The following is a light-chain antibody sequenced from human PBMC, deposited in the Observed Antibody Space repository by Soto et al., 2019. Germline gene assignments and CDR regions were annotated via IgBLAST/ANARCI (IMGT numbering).Light chain of an antibody. CDR3: CSYAGSSTFYV. J-gene: IGLJ1*01. CDR1: SSDVGSYNL. V-gene: IGLV2-23*01. CDR2: EGS. Sequence: ALTQPASVSGSPGQSITISCTGTSSDVGSYNLVSWYQQHPGKAPKLMIYEGSKRPSGVSNRFSGSKSGNTASLTISGLQAEDEADYYCCSYAGSSTFYVFGTGTKVTVL.